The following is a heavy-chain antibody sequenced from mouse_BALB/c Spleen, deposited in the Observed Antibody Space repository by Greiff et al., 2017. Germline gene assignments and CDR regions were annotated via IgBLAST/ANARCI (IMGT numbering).Heavy chain of an antibody. V-gene: IGHV1-7*01. D-gene: IGHD1-1*01. CDR2: INPSTGYT. J-gene: IGHJ3*01. CDR3: ARRGNGSSENWFAY. CDR1: GYTFTSYW. Sequence: QVQLKQSGAELAKPGASVKMSCKASGYTFTSYWMHWVKQRPGQGLEWIGYINPSTGYTEYNQKFKDKATLTADKSSSTAYMQLSSLTSEDSAVYYCARRGNGSSENWFAYWGQGTLVTVSA.